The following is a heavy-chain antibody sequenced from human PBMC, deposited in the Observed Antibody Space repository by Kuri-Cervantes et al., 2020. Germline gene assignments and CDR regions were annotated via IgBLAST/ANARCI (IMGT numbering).Heavy chain of an antibody. CDR3: ARVRSVNNFWSGRYFFDS. CDR1: GFTVSSNY. Sequence: GSLRLSCAASGFTVSSNYMSWIRLPPGKGLEWIGYIYYSGSTNYNPSLKSRVAISVDTSKNQFSLKLNSVTAADTAVYFCARVRSVNNFWSGRYFFDSWGQGTLVTVSS. CDR2: IYYSGST. J-gene: IGHJ4*02. V-gene: IGHV4-59*02. D-gene: IGHD3-3*01.